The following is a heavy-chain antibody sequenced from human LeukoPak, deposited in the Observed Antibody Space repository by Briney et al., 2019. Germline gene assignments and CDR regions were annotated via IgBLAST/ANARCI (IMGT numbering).Heavy chain of an antibody. CDR3: ARHPPSVTLIRGAFDI. Sequence: GGSLGLSCAASGFTVSSNYMSWVRQAPGKGLEWVSVIYSGGGTYYTDSVQGRFTISRDNSKNTVSLQMNSLRAEDTAVYYCARHPPSVTLIRGAFDIWGQGTMVTVSS. CDR1: GFTVSSNY. CDR2: IYSGGGT. V-gene: IGHV3-66*04. D-gene: IGHD4-17*01. J-gene: IGHJ3*02.